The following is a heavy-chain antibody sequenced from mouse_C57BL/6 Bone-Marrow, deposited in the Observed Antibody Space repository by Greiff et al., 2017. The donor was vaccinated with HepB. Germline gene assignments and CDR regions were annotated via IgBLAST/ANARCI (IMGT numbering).Heavy chain of an antibody. Sequence: QVQLQQPGAELVRPGTSVKLSCKASGYTFTSYWMHWVKQRPGQGLEWIGVIDPSDSYTNYNQKFKGKATLTVDTSSSTAYMQLSSLTSEDSSVYYCAVYPVDSSGYSYYFDYWGKGTTLTVSS. CDR3: AVYPVDSSGYSYYFDY. V-gene: IGHV1-59*01. D-gene: IGHD3-2*02. CDR2: IDPSDSYT. CDR1: GYTFTSYW. J-gene: IGHJ2*01.